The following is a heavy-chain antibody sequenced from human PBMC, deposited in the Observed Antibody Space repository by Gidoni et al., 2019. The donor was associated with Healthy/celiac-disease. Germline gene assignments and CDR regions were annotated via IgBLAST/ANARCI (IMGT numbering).Heavy chain of an antibody. Sequence: QVQLVESGGGVVQPGRSLRLSCAASGFTFSSYGMHWVRQAPGKGLEWVAVISYDGSNKYYADSVKGRFTISRDNSKNTLYLQMNSLRAEDTAVYYCANVDTGYWGQGTLVTVSS. D-gene: IGHD5-18*01. CDR2: ISYDGSNK. V-gene: IGHV3-30*18. J-gene: IGHJ4*02. CDR1: GFTFSSYG. CDR3: ANVDTGY.